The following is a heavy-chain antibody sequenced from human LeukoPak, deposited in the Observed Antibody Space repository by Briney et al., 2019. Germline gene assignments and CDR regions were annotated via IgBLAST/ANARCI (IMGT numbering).Heavy chain of an antibody. Sequence: SETLSLTCTVSGYSITSAYYWGWIRQPPGKGLEWIGSFFLKGSTYYNPSLKSRVTISVDTSKNQFSLTLSSVTAAGTAVYYCARVARCTSCFDVDYWGQGTLVTVSS. J-gene: IGHJ4*02. CDR3: ARVARCTSCFDVDY. CDR2: FFLKGST. D-gene: IGHD2-2*01. CDR1: GYSITSAYY. V-gene: IGHV4-38-2*02.